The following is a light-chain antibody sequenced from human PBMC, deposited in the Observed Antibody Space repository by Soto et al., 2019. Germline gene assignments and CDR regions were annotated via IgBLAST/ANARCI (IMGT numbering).Light chain of an antibody. J-gene: IGLJ1*01. CDR2: GNS. Sequence: QCVLTQPPSVSGAPGQRVTISCTGSSSNIGATYDVQWYQQLPGTAPKLLIYGNSNRPSGVPDRFSGSKSGTSASLAITGLQADDEADYYCQSYDSSLSAHYVLGTGTKVTVL. CDR3: QSYDSSLSAHYV. CDR1: SSNIGATYD. V-gene: IGLV1-40*01.